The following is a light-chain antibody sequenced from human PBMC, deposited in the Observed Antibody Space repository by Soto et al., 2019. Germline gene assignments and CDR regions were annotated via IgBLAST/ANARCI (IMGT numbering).Light chain of an antibody. V-gene: IGLV2-14*01. CDR2: DVN. CDR3: SSYTSSSAYVI. Sequence: QSALTQPASVSGSPGQSITISCTGTSSDVGGYNYVSWYQQHPGKAPKLMIYDVNNRPSGVSNRFSGSKSGNTASVTISGLQAEDEADYYCSSYTSSSAYVIFGGGTKLTVL. CDR1: SSDVGGYNY. J-gene: IGLJ2*01.